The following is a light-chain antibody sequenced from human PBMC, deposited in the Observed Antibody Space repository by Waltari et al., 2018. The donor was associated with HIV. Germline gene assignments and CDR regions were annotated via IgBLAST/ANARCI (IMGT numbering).Light chain of an antibody. CDR2: GAA. Sequence: IVLTQSPGTLSLSPGEGHTLSGRDRQSVSSSYLAWYQQKPAQAPRLLIYGAASRSTGIPDRFSGSWSGTDFTLTISRLEPEDFAVYYCQRYGSSPKYTFGQGTKLEIK. V-gene: IGKV3-20*01. CDR1: QSVSSSY. CDR3: QRYGSSPKYT. J-gene: IGKJ2*01.